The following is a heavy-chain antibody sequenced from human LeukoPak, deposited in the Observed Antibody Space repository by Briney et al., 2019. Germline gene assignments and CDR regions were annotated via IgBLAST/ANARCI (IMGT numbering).Heavy chain of an antibody. CDR1: GYTFTSYG. Sequence: ASVTVSCKASGYTFTSYGIRWVRQAPGQGLEWMGWISAYNGNTNYAQKLQGRVTMTTDTSTSTAYMELRSLRSDDTAVYYCARTPCGSTSCYPGRDWFDPWGQGTLVTVSS. CDR3: ARTPCGSTSCYPGRDWFDP. CDR2: ISAYNGNT. J-gene: IGHJ5*02. V-gene: IGHV1-18*01. D-gene: IGHD2-2*01.